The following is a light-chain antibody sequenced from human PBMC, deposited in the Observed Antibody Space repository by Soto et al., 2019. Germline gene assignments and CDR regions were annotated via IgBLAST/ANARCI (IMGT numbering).Light chain of an antibody. CDR2: FAS. Sequence: EIVLTQSPGTLSLSPGERATLSYRASQSVSNSYLAWYHQKLGQAPRLLIYFASNRATGIPARFSGSGSGTDFALTISSLELEDFAVYYCQQRSNWLTWTFGQGTKVDIK. CDR1: QSVSNSY. CDR3: QQRSNWLTWT. J-gene: IGKJ1*01. V-gene: IGKV3-11*01.